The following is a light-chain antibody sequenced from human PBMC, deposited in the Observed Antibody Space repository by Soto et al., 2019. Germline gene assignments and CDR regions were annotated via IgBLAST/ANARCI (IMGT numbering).Light chain of an antibody. J-gene: IGKJ1*01. V-gene: IGKV3-15*01. CDR1: QFVSRR. Sequence: EMVVTQSPATLSASPGERVTLSCRASQFVSRRLAWYQQRLGQVPRFLIYDTSTRAPGISARFSGSGSGTEFTITISSMQSADFAGYYCQEYIPWPPGMFCPGTTVDIK. CDR3: QEYIPWPPGM. CDR2: DTS.